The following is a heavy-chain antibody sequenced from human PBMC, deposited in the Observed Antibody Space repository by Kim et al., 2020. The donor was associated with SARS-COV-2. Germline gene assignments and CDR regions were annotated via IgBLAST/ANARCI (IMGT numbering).Heavy chain of an antibody. CDR2: IYYSGST. D-gene: IGHD5-12*01. CDR3: ARDSQSGYGYYYYGMDV. CDR1: GGSISSGGYY. J-gene: IGHJ6*02. V-gene: IGHV4-31*03. Sequence: SETLSLTCTVSGGSISSGGYYWSWIRQHPGKGLEWIGYIYYSGSTYYNPSLKSRVTISVDTSKNQFSLKLSSVTAADTAVYYCARDSQSGYGYYYYGMDVWGQGTTVTVSS.